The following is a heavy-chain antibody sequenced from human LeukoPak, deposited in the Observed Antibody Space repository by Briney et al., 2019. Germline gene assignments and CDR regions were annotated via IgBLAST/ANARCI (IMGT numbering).Heavy chain of an antibody. V-gene: IGHV3-7*01. Sequence: GGSLRLSCAASEFTFNSYWMTWVRQAPGKGLEWVANINEDGSEKYYVDSVKGRFTISRDNVKKSLFLQMNSLRAEDTAVYYRARWAPYGSGNPYYDYGVDVWGQGTTVTVSS. CDR3: ARWAPYGSGNPYYDYGVDV. CDR1: EFTFNSYW. CDR2: INEDGSEK. J-gene: IGHJ6*02. D-gene: IGHD3-10*01.